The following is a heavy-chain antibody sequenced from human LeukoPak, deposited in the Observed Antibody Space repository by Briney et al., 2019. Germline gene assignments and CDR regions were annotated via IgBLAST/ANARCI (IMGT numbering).Heavy chain of an antibody. CDR2: MNPNSGNT. J-gene: IGHJ3*02. CDR1: GYTFTSYD. Sequence: ASVKVSCKASGYTFTSYDINWVRQATGQGLEWMGWMNPNSGNTGYAQKFQGRVTMTRNTSISTAYMELSSLRSEDTAVYHCVRGPRYYDDSGFHYGVFDIWGQGTVVTVSS. CDR3: VRGPRYYDDSGFHYGVFDI. V-gene: IGHV1-8*01. D-gene: IGHD3-22*01.